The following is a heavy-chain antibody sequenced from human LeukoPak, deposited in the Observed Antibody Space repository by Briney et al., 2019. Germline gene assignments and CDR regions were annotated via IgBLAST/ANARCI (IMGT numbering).Heavy chain of an antibody. Sequence: SQTLPLTCAVYGGSFSGYYWRWIRQPPANGLELIGEISHIGSTNYNPYLKSRVTISVDTSKNQFSLKLSSVTAADTAVYYCARPVSGSSGWYYNYWGQGTLVTGYS. D-gene: IGHD6-19*01. V-gene: IGHV4-34*01. CDR3: ARPVSGSSGWYYNY. CDR2: ISHIGST. CDR1: GGSFSGYY. J-gene: IGHJ4*02.